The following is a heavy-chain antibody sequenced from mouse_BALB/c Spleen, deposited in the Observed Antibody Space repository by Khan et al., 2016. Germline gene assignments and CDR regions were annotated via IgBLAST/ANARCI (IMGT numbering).Heavy chain of an antibody. D-gene: IGHD1-1*01. CDR2: IDPYNGGT. CDR3: ESEGITTVVAKGLDY. V-gene: IGHV1S135*01. Sequence: VQLQQSGPELVKPGASVKVSCKASGYAFTSYNMYWVKQSHGKSHEWIGYIDPYNGGTSYSQKFKGKATLTVDKSSSTAYMHLNSLTSEDSAVYSCESEGITTVVAKGLDYWGQGTSLTVSS. J-gene: IGHJ2*02. CDR1: GYAFTSYN.